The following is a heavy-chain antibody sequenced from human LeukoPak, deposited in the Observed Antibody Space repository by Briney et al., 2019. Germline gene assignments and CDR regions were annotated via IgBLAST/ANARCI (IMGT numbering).Heavy chain of an antibody. D-gene: IGHD5-24*01. V-gene: IGHV1-18*01. CDR2: ISAYNGNT. CDR1: GYTFTSYG. CDR3: AREASKMGYYYYMDV. J-gene: IGHJ6*03. Sequence: ASVKVSCKAPGYTFTSYGISWVRQAPGQGLEWMGWISAYNGNTNYAQKLQGRVTMTTDTSTSTAYMELRSLRSDDTAVYYCAREASKMGYYYYMDVWGKGTTVTVSS.